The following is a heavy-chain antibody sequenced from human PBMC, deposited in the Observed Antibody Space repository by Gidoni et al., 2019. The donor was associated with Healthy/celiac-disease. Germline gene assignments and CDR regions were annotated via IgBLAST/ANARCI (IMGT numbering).Heavy chain of an antibody. J-gene: IGHJ4*02. Sequence: QVQLVESGGGVVQPGRSLRLSCAASGFTFSSYGMHWVRQAPGKGLEWVAVISYDGSNKYYADSVKGRFTISRDNSKNTLYLQMNSLRAEDTAVYYCAKDAVLMVYAIPTSYYFDYWGQGTLVTVSS. CDR1: GFTFSSYG. V-gene: IGHV3-30*18. CDR2: ISYDGSNK. CDR3: AKDAVLMVYAIPTSYYFDY. D-gene: IGHD2-8*01.